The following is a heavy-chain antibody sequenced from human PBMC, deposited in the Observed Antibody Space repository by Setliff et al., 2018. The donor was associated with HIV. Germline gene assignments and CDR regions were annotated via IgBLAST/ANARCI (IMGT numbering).Heavy chain of an antibody. CDR1: GGSISSGNYY. CDR2: IYTSGST. V-gene: IGHV4-61*02. D-gene: IGHD3-22*01. Sequence: SETLSLTCTVSGGSISSGNYYWSWIRQPAGKGLEWIGRIYTSGSTNYNPSLKSRVTISVDTSKNQFSLKLSSVTASDTAVYYCARFVFGSGYYFDYWGQGTLVTVSS. J-gene: IGHJ4*02. CDR3: ARFVFGSGYYFDY.